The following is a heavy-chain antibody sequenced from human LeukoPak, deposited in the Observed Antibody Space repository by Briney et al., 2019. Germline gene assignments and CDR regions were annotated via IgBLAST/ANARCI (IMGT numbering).Heavy chain of an antibody. Sequence: SETLSLTCTVSGGSISSGDYYWSWIRQPPGKGLEWIGYIYYSGSTYYNPSLKSRVTISVGTSKNQFSLKLSSVTAADTAVYYCARDSTRKDDYGRYYYYYGMDVWGQGTTVTVSS. D-gene: IGHD4-17*01. CDR1: GGSISSGDYY. CDR3: ARDSTRKDDYGRYYYYYGMDV. J-gene: IGHJ6*02. V-gene: IGHV4-30-4*01. CDR2: IYYSGST.